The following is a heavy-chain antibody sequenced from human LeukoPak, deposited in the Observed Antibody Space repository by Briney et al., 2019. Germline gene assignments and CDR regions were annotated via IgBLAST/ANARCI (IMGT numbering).Heavy chain of an antibody. V-gene: IGHV3-74*01. Sequence: GVSLRFSGAASGFTFSSFRMHWLRQAPGKGLMWFSRTNSVGSSTSYADSVKGRFTISRDNAKNTLYLQMNSLRAEDTAVYYCARERTSGWDAFDFWGQGTLVTASS. CDR1: GFTFSSFR. D-gene: IGHD6-19*01. J-gene: IGHJ4*02. CDR2: TNSVGSST. CDR3: ARERTSGWDAFDF.